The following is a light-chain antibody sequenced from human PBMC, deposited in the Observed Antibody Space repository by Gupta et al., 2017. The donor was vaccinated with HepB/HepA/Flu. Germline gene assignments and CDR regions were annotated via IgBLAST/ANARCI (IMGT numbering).Light chain of an antibody. J-gene: IGLJ2*01. Sequence: SYELTQPPSVSVSPGQTARTPCSGDALPKQYAYWYQQKPGQAPVLVIYKDSERPSGIPGRFSGSSSGTTVTLTISGVQAEDEADYYCQSADSSSVVFGGGTKLTVL. CDR2: KDS. CDR3: QSADSSSVV. V-gene: IGLV3-25*03. CDR1: ALPKQY.